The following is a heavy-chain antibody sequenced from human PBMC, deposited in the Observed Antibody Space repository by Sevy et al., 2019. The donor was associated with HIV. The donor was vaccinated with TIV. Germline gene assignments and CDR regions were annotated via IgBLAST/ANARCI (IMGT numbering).Heavy chain of an antibody. Sequence: ASVKVSCKASGYTFTNNDINWVRQAAGQGLEWMGWMNPDSGNTGYTQKFQGRVTMTRDTAISTAYMELSSLRSEDTAVHYCARASRSTSSAFDLWGQGTMVTVSS. J-gene: IGHJ3*01. CDR3: ARASRSTSSAFDL. V-gene: IGHV1-8*01. CDR1: GYTFTNND. D-gene: IGHD2-2*01. CDR2: MNPDSGNT.